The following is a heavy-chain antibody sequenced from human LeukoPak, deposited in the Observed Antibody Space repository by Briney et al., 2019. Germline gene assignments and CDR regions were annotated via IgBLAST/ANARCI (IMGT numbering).Heavy chain of an antibody. CDR3: ARGVRRGGYNKYYFDY. Sequence: SETLSLTCTVSGGSISSSSYYWGWIRQPPGKGLEWIGSIYYSGSTYYNPSLKSRVTISVDTSKNQFSLKLSSVTAADTAVYYCARGVRRGGYNKYYFDYWGQGTLVTVSS. D-gene: IGHD5-24*01. CDR2: IYYSGST. V-gene: IGHV4-39*01. CDR1: GGSISSSSYY. J-gene: IGHJ4*02.